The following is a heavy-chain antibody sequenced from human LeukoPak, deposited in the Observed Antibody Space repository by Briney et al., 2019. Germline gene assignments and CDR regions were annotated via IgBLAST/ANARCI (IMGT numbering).Heavy chain of an antibody. Sequence: SQTLSLTCTVSGGSISSGSYYWSWIRQPAGKGLEWIGRIYTSGSTNYNPSLKSRVTISVDTSKNQFSLKLSSVTAADTAVYYCARTEGGRFVYYFDYWGQGTLVTVSS. CDR2: IYTSGST. V-gene: IGHV4-61*02. CDR1: GGSISSGSYY. J-gene: IGHJ4*02. CDR3: ARTEGGRFVYYFDY. D-gene: IGHD1-26*01.